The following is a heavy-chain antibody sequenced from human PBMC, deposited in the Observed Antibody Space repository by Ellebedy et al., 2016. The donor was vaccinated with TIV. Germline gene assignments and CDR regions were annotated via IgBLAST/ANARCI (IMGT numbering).Heavy chain of an antibody. CDR3: ARGRSDFWSGHPKVIDY. D-gene: IGHD3-3*01. J-gene: IGHJ4*02. V-gene: IGHV4-34*01. CDR1: GGSFSGYY. Sequence: SETLSLXXAVYGGSFSGYYWSWIRQPPGKGLEWIGEINHSGSTNYNPSLKSRVTISVDTSKNQFSLKLSSVTAADTAVYYCARGRSDFWSGHPKVIDYWGQGTLVTVSS. CDR2: INHSGST.